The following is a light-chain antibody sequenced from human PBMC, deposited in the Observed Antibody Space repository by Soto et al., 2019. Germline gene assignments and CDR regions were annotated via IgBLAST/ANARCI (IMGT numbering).Light chain of an antibody. V-gene: IGKV4-1*01. Sequence: DIVMTQSPDSLAVSLGERATINCKSSQSVLYSSNNKNYLAWYQQKPGQPPKLLIYWASTRESGVPARFSGSWSGTDFTLTISSLQAEDEAVYYCQQYYSTPLTFGGGTKVEIK. J-gene: IGKJ4*01. CDR1: QSVLYSSNNKNY. CDR3: QQYYSTPLT. CDR2: WAS.